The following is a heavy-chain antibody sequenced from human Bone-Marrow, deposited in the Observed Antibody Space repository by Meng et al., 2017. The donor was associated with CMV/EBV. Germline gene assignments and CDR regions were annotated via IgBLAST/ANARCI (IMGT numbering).Heavy chain of an antibody. CDR1: GFTFSSYG. J-gene: IGHJ3*02. CDR3: AKLGWGDYGGKISLAGAVDI. D-gene: IGHD4-23*01. V-gene: IGHV3-30*02. CDR2: IRYDGSNK. Sequence: GGSLRPSSAPSGFTFSSYGMHWGRQVPGKGLEWVAFIRYDGSNKYYADSVKGRFTISRDNSKNTLYLQMNSLRAEDTAVYYCAKLGWGDYGGKISLAGAVDIWGQGTMVTVSS.